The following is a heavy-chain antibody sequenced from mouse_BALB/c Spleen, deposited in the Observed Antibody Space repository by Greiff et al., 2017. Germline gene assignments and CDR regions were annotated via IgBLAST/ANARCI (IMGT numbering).Heavy chain of an antibody. CDR2: ISSGGST. CDR3: ARGVDGYTGFAY. V-gene: IGHV5-6-5*01. J-gene: IGHJ3*01. CDR1: GFTFSSYA. D-gene: IGHD2-3*01. Sequence: DVMLVESGGGLVKPGGSLKLSCAASGFTFSSYAMSWVRQTPEKRLEWVASISSGGSTYYPDSVKGRFTISRDNARNILYLQMSSLRSEDTAMYYCARGVDGYTGFAYWGQGTLVTVSA.